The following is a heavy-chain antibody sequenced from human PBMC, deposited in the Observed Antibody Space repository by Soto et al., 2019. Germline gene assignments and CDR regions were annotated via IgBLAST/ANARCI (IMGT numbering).Heavy chain of an antibody. Sequence: QVQLVQSGAEVKKPGSSVKVSCKASGGNFNNYAISWVRQAPAQGLQWMGGIIPIIDTTHYAQKLQGRVTISADRGRTTVYMELPGLTSEDSATYFFARGPRARDAFIRWGQGTVVTVS. CDR2: IIPIIDTT. CDR3: ARGPRARDAFIR. V-gene: IGHV1-69*06. J-gene: IGHJ3*01. D-gene: IGHD6-6*01. CDR1: GGNFNNYA.